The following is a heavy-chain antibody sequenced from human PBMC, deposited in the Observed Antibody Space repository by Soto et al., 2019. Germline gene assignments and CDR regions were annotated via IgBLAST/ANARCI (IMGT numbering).Heavy chain of an antibody. Sequence: QVQLQESGPGLVKPSQTLSLTCTVSGGSISSGGYYWIWIRQHPGKVLEWIGYIDTSWSTNYNPSLKSRVTISVDTSKNPCSLKLSSVTAADTAVYYCARHSSGWYSGDFDIWGQGTMVTVSS. CDR1: GGSISSGGYY. V-gene: IGHV4-31*03. CDR3: ARHSSGWYSGDFDI. CDR2: IDTSWST. D-gene: IGHD6-19*01. J-gene: IGHJ3*02.